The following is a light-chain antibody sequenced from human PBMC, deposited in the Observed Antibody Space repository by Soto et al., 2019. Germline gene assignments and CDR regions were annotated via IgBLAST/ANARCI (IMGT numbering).Light chain of an antibody. CDR1: ESVSEY. J-gene: IGKJ1*01. CDR2: EAS. CDR3: HQYNDWRT. Sequence: EVVSTQSPATLSVSPGERAILSCRASESVSEYLAWYQQKPGQAPRLLIYEASARATGIPSRFSGSGSGTEFTLTINSLQSEDFAVYYCHQYNDWRTFGQGTKVDIK. V-gene: IGKV3-15*01.